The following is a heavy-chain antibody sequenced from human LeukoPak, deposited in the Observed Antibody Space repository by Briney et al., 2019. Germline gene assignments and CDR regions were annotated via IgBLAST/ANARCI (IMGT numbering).Heavy chain of an antibody. CDR3: ARDEMATSYLYYYYGMDV. CDR1: GFTFSGYW. Sequence: GSLRLSCAASGFTFSGYWMSWVRQAPGKGLEWVANIKQDGSENYYVDSVKGRFTISRDNAKNSLYLQMNSLRAEDTAVYYCARDEMATSYLYYYYGMDVWGQGTTVTVSS. J-gene: IGHJ6*02. V-gene: IGHV3-7*01. D-gene: IGHD5-24*01. CDR2: IKQDGSEN.